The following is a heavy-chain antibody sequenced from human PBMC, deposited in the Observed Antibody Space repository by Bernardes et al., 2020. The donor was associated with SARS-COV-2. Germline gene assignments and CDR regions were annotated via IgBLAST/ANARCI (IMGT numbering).Heavy chain of an antibody. CDR3: ARDSFFYGSGTSHHSFDY. Sequence: ASVKVSCKASGNAFRSYNIHWVRQAPGQRLEWMGMIDAGNGDKQISQKFQGRLTLTRDTSASTAYMDVSGLTSEDTAIYYCARDSFFYGSGTSHHSFDYWGPGTLVTVSS. J-gene: IGHJ4*02. D-gene: IGHD3-10*01. CDR2: IDAGNGDK. V-gene: IGHV1-3*01. CDR1: GNAFRSYN.